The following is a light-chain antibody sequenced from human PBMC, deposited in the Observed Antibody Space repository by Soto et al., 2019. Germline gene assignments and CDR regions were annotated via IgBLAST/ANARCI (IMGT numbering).Light chain of an antibody. J-gene: IGLJ1*01. CDR3: AAWDDSLNGSNYV. Sequence: QSALTHPPSASGTPGLRVTISCSGSSSNIGSNTVNWYQQLPGTAPKLLIYSNNQRPSGVPDRFSGSKSGTSASLAISGLQSEDEADYYCAAWDDSLNGSNYVFGTGTTVTVL. CDR1: SSNIGSNT. V-gene: IGLV1-44*01. CDR2: SNN.